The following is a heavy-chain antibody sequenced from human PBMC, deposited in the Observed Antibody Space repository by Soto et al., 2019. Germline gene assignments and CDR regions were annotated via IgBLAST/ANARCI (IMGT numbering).Heavy chain of an antibody. CDR2: IYYSGST. CDR1: GGSISSCY. Sequence: SETLSLTCTVSGGSISSCYWSWIRQPPGKGLEWIGYIYYSGSTNYNPSLKSRVTISVDTSKNQFSLKLSSVTAADTAVYYCARDSWGDFTDLPSNYYGMDVWGQGTTVTVSS. CDR3: ARDSWGDFTDLPSNYYGMDV. V-gene: IGHV4-59*01. J-gene: IGHJ6*02. D-gene: IGHD3-3*01.